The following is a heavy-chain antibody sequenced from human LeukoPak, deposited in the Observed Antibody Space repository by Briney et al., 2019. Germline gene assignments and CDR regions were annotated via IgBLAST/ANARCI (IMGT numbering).Heavy chain of an antibody. CDR1: GFTFSDYY. CDR2: ISSSGSTI. CDR3: ARESYYGDYFDY. D-gene: IGHD3-10*01. V-gene: IGHV3-11*01. J-gene: IGHJ4*02. Sequence: PGGSLRLSCAASGFTFSDYYMSWIRQAPGKGLEWVSYISSSGSTIYYADSVKGRFTISRDNAKSSPYLQMNSLRAEDTAVYYCARESYYGDYFDYWGQGTLVTVSS.